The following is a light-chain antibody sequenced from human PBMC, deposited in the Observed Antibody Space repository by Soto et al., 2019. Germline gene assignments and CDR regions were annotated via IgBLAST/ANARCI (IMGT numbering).Light chain of an antibody. J-gene: IGKJ4*01. Sequence: EVVLTQSPATLSLSPGERATLSCRASESIGNYLAWYQQKLGQAPKLLIYDASHRAIGIPGRFSGDGSGTEFTLTISSLEPEDFAVYYCQWRSDLPPRLTFGGGTKVEIK. CDR1: ESIGNY. V-gene: IGKV3-11*01. CDR3: QWRSDLPPRLT. CDR2: DAS.